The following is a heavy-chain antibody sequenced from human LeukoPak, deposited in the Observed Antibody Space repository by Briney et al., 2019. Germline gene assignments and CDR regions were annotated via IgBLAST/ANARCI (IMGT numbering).Heavy chain of an antibody. J-gene: IGHJ5*02. CDR1: GFTFGDYA. CDR2: IRSKAYGGTT. D-gene: IGHD3-3*01. Sequence: GGSLRLSCTASGFTFGDYAMSWVRQAPGKGLEWLGFIRSKAYGGTTEYAASVKGRFTISRDDSKGIAYLQMNSLKTEDTAVYYCTRGNPTYYDFWSGYWGMGNWFDPWGQGTLVTVSS. V-gene: IGHV3-49*04. CDR3: TRGNPTYYDFWSGYWGMGNWFDP.